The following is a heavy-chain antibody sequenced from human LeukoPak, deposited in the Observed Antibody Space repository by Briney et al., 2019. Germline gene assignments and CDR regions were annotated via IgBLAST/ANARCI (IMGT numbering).Heavy chain of an antibody. Sequence: PSETLSLTCTVSGGSISSSSYYWGWIRQPPGKGLEWIGSIYYSGSTNYNPSLKSRVTISVDTSKNQFSLKLSSVTAADSAVYYCARVEPPHVVATWALDDWGQGTLVSVST. CDR3: ARVEPPHVVATWALDD. CDR1: GGSISSSSYY. D-gene: IGHD5-12*01. V-gene: IGHV4-39*07. CDR2: IYYSGST. J-gene: IGHJ4*02.